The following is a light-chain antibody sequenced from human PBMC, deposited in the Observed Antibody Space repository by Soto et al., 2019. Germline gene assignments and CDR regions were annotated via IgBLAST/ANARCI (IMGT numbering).Light chain of an antibody. CDR1: SSDVGGYNF. Sequence: QSVLTQPASASGSPGQSVTISCTGTSSDVGGYNFVSWYQHHPGKAPKLMIYEVTKRPSGVPDRFSGSKSGNTASLTVSGLQAEDEADYYCTSYAGSSNWNVFGTGTKVTVL. CDR2: EVT. V-gene: IGLV2-8*01. J-gene: IGLJ1*01. CDR3: TSYAGSSNWNV.